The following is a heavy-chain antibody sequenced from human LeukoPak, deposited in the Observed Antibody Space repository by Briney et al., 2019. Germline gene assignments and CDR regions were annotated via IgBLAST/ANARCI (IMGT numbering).Heavy chain of an antibody. Sequence: PGGSLRLSCAASGFAFSSYWMHWVRQAPGKGLVWVSRINSDGHSPNYADYVKGRFTISRDDAKNTLYLQMNSLRAEDTAVYYCARGFVSGGDCCAFDIWGQGTMVTVSS. CDR1: GFAFSSYW. CDR2: INSDGHSP. J-gene: IGHJ3*02. D-gene: IGHD2-21*02. V-gene: IGHV3-74*01. CDR3: ARGFVSGGDCCAFDI.